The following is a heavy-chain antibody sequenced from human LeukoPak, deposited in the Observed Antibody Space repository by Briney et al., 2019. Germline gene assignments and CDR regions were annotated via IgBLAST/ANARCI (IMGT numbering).Heavy chain of an antibody. CDR2: INHSGST. V-gene: IGHV4-34*01. CDR3: ARGSRWGTTVTWFDP. CDR1: GGSFSGYY. J-gene: IGHJ5*02. D-gene: IGHD4-17*01. Sequence: SETLSLTCAVYGGSFSGYYWSWIRQPPGKGPEWIGEINHSGSTNYNPSLKSRVTISVDTSKNQFSLKLSSVTAADTAVYYCARGSRWGTTVTWFDPWGQGTLVTVSS.